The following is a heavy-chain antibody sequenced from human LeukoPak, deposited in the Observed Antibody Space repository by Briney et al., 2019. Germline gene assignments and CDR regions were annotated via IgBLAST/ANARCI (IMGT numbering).Heavy chain of an antibody. CDR3: ARASWRGDGDCTDY. V-gene: IGHV4-38-2*02. Sequence: SETLSLTCTVSGYSISSGYYWGWIRQPPGKGLEWIGSIYHSGSTYYNPSLKSRVTISVDTSKNQFSLKLSSVTAADTAVYYCARASWRGDGDCTDYWGQGTLVTVSS. CDR2: IYHSGST. J-gene: IGHJ4*02. CDR1: GYSISSGYY. D-gene: IGHD2-21*02.